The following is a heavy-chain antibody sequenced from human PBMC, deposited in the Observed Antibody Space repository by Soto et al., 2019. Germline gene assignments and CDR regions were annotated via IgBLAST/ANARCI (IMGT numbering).Heavy chain of an antibody. CDR1: GYTFNSYA. D-gene: IGHD4-17*01. CDR3: ATDSYGDYYFDY. CDR2: INAGNGNT. Sequence: ASVKVSCKASGYTFNSYAMHWVRQAPGQRLEWMGWINAGNGNTKYSQKFQGRVTITRDTSASTAYMELSSLRSEDTAVYYCATDSYGDYYFDYWGQGTLVTVSS. J-gene: IGHJ4*02. V-gene: IGHV1-3*01.